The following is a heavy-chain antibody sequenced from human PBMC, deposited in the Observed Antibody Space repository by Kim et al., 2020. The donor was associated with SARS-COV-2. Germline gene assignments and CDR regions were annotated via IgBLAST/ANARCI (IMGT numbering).Heavy chain of an antibody. Sequence: NSTPARKVRVTISVDTAKNQFSLKLSLVTAADTAVYYCASLSGYAWAFDIWGQGTMVTVSS. D-gene: IGHD5-12*01. CDR3: ASLSGYAWAFDI. V-gene: IGHV4-4*09. J-gene: IGHJ3*02.